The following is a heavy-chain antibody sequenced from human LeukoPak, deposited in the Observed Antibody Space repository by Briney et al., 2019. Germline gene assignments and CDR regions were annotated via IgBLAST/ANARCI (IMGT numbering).Heavy chain of an antibody. CDR3: ASSGSYQSPFDY. CDR2: ISGSGGST. Sequence: GGSLRLSCAASGFTFSSYSMNWVRQAPGKGLEWVSAISGSGGSTYYADSVKGRFTISRDNSKNTLYLQMNSLRAEDTAVYYCASSGSYQSPFDYWGQGTLVTVSS. CDR1: GFTFSSYS. V-gene: IGHV3-23*01. D-gene: IGHD1-26*01. J-gene: IGHJ4*02.